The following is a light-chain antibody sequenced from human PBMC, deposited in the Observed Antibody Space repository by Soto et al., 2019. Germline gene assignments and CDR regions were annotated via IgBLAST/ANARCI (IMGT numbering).Light chain of an antibody. V-gene: IGLV2-14*01. CDR3: SSFTISTSYV. CDR1: SSDAGAYKF. CDR2: EVS. Sequence: QSALTQPASVSGSPGQSITISCTGTSSDAGAYKFVSWYQQHPGKAPKLMSYEVSNRPSGVSHRFSGSTSGNTASLTISGLQAEDEADYYCSSFTISTSYVFGTGTKLTVL. J-gene: IGLJ1*01.